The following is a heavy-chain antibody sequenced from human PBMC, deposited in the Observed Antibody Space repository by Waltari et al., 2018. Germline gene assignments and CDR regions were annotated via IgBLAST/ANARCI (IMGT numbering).Heavy chain of an antibody. D-gene: IGHD4-4*01. CDR1: GSSFTSYW. CDR2: IYPGDSDT. CDR3: ARRRNYPGGAMDV. J-gene: IGHJ6*02. V-gene: IGHV5-51*01. Sequence: EVQLVQSGAEVKKPGESLKLSCKDSGSSFTSYWISWVRRVPGKGLEWMGIIYPGDSDTRYSPSFQGQVTISADKSISTAYLQWSSLKASDTAMYYCARRRNYPGGAMDVWGQGTTVTVSS.